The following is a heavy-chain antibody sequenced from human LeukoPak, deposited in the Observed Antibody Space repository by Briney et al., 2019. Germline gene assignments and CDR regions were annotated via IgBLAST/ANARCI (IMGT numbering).Heavy chain of an antibody. CDR3: ARRRVPRPQYTFDY. D-gene: IGHD1-1*01. Sequence: SETLSLTCAVYGGSFSGYYWSWIRQPPGKGLEWIGEINHSGSTNYNPSLKSRVTISVDTSKNQFSLKLSSVTAADTAVYYCARRRVPRPQYTFDYWGQGTLVTVSS. CDR2: INHSGST. V-gene: IGHV4-34*01. CDR1: GGSFSGYY. J-gene: IGHJ4*02.